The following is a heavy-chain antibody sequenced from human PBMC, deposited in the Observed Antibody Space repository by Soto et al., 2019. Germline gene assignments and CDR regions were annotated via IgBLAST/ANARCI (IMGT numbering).Heavy chain of an antibody. CDR1: GYIFANDW. Sequence: PGESLKISGKGSGYIFANDWIAWVRQMPGKGLEWTGIIFPGDSDTRYSPSFQGQVTISADKSINTAYLQWSSLKASDTAVYYCARRVAAHPYFDFWGQGALVTVSS. CDR2: IFPGDSDT. J-gene: IGHJ4*02. CDR3: ARRVAAHPYFDF. D-gene: IGHD6-6*01. V-gene: IGHV5-51*01.